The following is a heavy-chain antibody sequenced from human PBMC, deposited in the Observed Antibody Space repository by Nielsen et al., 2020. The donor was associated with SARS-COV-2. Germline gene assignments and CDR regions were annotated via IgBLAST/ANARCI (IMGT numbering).Heavy chain of an antibody. D-gene: IGHD3-10*01. CDR2: ISSSGSTI. CDR1: GFTFSDYY. CDR3: AKDSSLYYYGSGMSHFDH. J-gene: IGHJ4*02. V-gene: IGHV3-11*01. Sequence: GESLKISCAASGFTFSDYYMSWIRQAPGKGLEWVSYISSSGSTIYYADSVKGRFTISRDNAKNSLYLQMNSLRAEDTATYHCAKDSSLYYYGSGMSHFDHWGQGTLVTVSS.